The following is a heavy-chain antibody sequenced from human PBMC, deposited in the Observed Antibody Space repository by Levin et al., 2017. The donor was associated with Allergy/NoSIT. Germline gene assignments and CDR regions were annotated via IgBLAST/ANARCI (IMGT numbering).Heavy chain of an antibody. CDR1: GFTFSSHW. Sequence: PGGSLRLSCAASGFTFSSHWMTWVRQAPGKGLEWVANIKADGSEQYYVDSVEGRFTISRDNTKNSVYMEMNSLRAEDTAVYYCARTNYYYGLDVWGQGTTVTVSS. V-gene: IGHV3-7*01. CDR3: ARTNYYYGLDV. J-gene: IGHJ6*02. CDR2: IKADGSEQ.